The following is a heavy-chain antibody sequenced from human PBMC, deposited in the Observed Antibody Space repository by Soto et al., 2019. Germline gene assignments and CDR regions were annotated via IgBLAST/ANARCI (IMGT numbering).Heavy chain of an antibody. CDR3: ARSIVVVTALDY. CDR2: INAGNGNT. Sequence: ASVKVSCKASGYTFTGYDMYWVRQAPGQRLEWMGWINAGNGNTKYSQKFQGRVTITRDTSASTAYMELSSLRSEDTAVYYCARSIVVVTALDYWGQGTLVTVSS. V-gene: IGHV1-3*01. J-gene: IGHJ4*02. CDR1: GYTFTGYD. D-gene: IGHD2-21*02.